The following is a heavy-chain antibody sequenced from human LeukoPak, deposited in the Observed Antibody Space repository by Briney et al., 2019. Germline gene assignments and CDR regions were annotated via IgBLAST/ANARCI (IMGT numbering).Heavy chain of an antibody. V-gene: IGHV3-53*01. CDR1: GFTVSSNY. CDR2: IYSGGST. D-gene: IGHD3-22*01. Sequence: GGSLRLSCAASGFTVSSNYMSWVRQAPGKGLEWVSVIYSGGSTYYADSVKGRFTISRDNSKNALYLQMNSLRAEDTAVYYCARDRMYYYGSSGYGDWGQGTLVTVSS. CDR3: ARDRMYYYGSSGYGD. J-gene: IGHJ4*02.